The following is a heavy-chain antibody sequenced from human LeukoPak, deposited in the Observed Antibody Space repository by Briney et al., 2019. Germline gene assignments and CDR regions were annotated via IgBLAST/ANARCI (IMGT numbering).Heavy chain of an antibody. CDR1: GYTFTTYA. CDR2: ISASTGNT. V-gene: IGHV1-18*01. J-gene: IGHJ3*02. Sequence: ASVKVSCKASGYTFTTYAISWVRQAPGQGLEWMGWISASTGNTNYAQKLQGRVTMTTDTSTSTAYVELTSLISDDTAVYYCARGQDGFDIWGQGTMVTVPS. CDR3: ARGQDGFDI.